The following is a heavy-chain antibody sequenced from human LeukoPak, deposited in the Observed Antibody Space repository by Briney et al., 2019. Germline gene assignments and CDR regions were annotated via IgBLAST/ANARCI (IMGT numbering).Heavy chain of an antibody. D-gene: IGHD4-11*01. J-gene: IGHJ5*02. Sequence: GGSLRLSCAASGFTFSRYGMHWVRQAPGKGLEWVAVISYDGSNKYYADSVKGRFTISRDNSKNTLYLQMNSLRAEDTAVYYCAKDWQAYSNYGSWFDPWGQGTLVTVSS. CDR2: ISYDGSNK. CDR1: GFTFSRYG. CDR3: AKDWQAYSNYGSWFDP. V-gene: IGHV3-30*18.